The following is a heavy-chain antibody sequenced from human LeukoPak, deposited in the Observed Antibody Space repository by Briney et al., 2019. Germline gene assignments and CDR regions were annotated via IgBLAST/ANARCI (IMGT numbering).Heavy chain of an antibody. J-gene: IGHJ5*02. CDR2: IYTSGST. CDR1: GGSISSYY. Sequence: SETLSLICTVSGGSISSYYWRWIRQPAGKGLEWIGRIYTSGSTNYNPSLKSRVTMSVDTSKNQFSLKLSSVTAADTAVYYCARDVLRFLEPSGWFDPWGQGTLVTVSS. CDR3: ARDVLRFLEPSGWFDP. V-gene: IGHV4-4*07. D-gene: IGHD3-3*01.